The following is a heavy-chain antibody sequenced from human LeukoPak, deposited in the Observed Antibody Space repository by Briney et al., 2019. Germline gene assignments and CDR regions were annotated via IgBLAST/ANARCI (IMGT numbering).Heavy chain of an antibody. V-gene: IGHV3-11*01. J-gene: IGHJ1*01. CDR3: AKEIYGDSTGGRFQH. Sequence: GGSLRLSCADSGFDFSDHYMDWVRQAPGKGLEWVSYISSSGSTIYYADSVKGRFTISRDNSKNTLYLQMNSLRAEDTAVYYCAKEIYGDSTGGRFQHWGQGTLVTVSS. CDR1: GFDFSDHY. D-gene: IGHD4-17*01. CDR2: ISSSGSTI.